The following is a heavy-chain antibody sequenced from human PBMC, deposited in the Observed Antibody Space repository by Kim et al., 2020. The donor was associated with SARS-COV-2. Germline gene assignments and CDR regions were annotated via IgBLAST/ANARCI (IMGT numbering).Heavy chain of an antibody. Sequence: GGSLRLSCVVSGFTFSHYAMTWVRQAPGKGLEWVSSVSSSCSTTYYSDSVKGRFAISRDNSKNTLYLQMNSLRAEDTGVYFCAKTEMDFQYYYTMEVWGQGTTVTVS. J-gene: IGHJ6*02. CDR1: GFTFSHYA. CDR2: VSSSCSTT. D-gene: IGHD5-12*01. V-gene: IGHV3-23*05. CDR3: AKTEMDFQYYYTMEV.